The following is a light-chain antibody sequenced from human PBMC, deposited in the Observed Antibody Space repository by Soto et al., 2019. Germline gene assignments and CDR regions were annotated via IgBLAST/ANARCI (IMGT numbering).Light chain of an antibody. CDR1: QGIRND. V-gene: IGKV1-17*01. CDR3: QQYNSLWT. Sequence: DIQVTQSPSSLSASVGDRVTITCRASQGIRNDLGWYQQKPGKAPKLLIYDASSLENGVPSRFSGSGSVTEFTLTISSLQPDDFATYYCQQYNSLWTFGQGTKVDIK. CDR2: DAS. J-gene: IGKJ1*01.